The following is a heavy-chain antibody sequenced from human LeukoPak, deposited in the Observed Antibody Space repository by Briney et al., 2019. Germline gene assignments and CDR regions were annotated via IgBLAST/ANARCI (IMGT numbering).Heavy chain of an antibody. CDR3: ARAEAGPVDY. Sequence: EWVLGISWDSGSIGYADSVKGRFTISRDNAKNSLYLQMNSLRAEDTALYYCARAEAGPVDYWGQGTLVTVSS. CDR2: ISWDSGSI. J-gene: IGHJ4*02. V-gene: IGHV3-9*01.